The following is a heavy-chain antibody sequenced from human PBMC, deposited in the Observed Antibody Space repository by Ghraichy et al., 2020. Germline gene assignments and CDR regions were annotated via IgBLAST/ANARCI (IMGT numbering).Heavy chain of an antibody. Sequence: SETLSLTCTVSGGSISSDYWSWIRQPPGKGLEWIGYIYYSGSTNYNPSLKSRVTISVDTSKNQFSLKLSSVTAADTAVYYCARRGSNGWGGVDYWGQGTLVTVSS. V-gene: IGHV4-59*08. CDR1: GGSISSDY. J-gene: IGHJ4*02. CDR3: ARRGSNGWGGVDY. CDR2: IYYSGST. D-gene: IGHD6-19*01.